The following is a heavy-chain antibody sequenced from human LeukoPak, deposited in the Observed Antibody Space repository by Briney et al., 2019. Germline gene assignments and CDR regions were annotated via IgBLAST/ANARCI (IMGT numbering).Heavy chain of an antibody. V-gene: IGHV3-23*01. D-gene: IGHD3-10*01. J-gene: IGHJ4*02. CDR1: GFTFSSYA. Sequence: PGGSLRLSCAASGFTFSSYAMSWVRQAPGKGLEWVSAISGSGGSTYYADSVKGRFTISRDNSKNTLYLQVNSLRAEDTAVYYCAKDLSHPYYPYDYWGQGTLVTVSS. CDR2: ISGSGGST. CDR3: AKDLSHPYYPYDY.